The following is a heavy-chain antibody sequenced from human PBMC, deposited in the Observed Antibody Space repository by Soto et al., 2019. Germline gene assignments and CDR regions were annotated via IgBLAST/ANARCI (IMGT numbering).Heavy chain of an antibody. Sequence: SETLSLTCTVSGGSISSYCWSWIRQPPGKGLEWIGYMYDSGSTNYNPSLQSRVTISIDTSKNQFSLKLSSVTAADTAVYYCASVPRNLVKLPYFRSWGQGTLVTVSS. CDR2: MYDSGST. J-gene: IGHJ4*02. CDR3: ASVPRNLVKLPYFRS. V-gene: IGHV4-59*01. CDR1: GGSISSYC. D-gene: IGHD3-16*01.